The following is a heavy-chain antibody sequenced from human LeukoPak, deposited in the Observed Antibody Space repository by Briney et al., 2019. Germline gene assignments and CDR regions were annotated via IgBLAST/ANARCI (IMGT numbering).Heavy chain of an antibody. CDR2: ISSSGSTI. D-gene: IGHD3-3*01. CDR1: GFTFSSYE. Sequence: GGSLRLSCAASGFTFSSYEMNWVRQAPGKGLEWVSYISSSGSTIYYADSVKGRFTISRDNSKNTLYLQMNSLRAEDTAVYYCAKTLSYGVVINRGGSYFDYWGQGTLVTVSS. J-gene: IGHJ4*02. CDR3: AKTLSYGVVINRGGSYFDY. V-gene: IGHV3-48*03.